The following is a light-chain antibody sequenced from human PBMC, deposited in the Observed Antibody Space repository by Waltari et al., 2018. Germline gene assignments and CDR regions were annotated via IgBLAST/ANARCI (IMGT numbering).Light chain of an antibody. J-gene: IGKJ1*01. V-gene: IGKV2-30*01. CDR2: KVS. Sequence: DVVMTQSPLSLSVTLGQPASISCRSSQGLVFSDGNTPFNWFHPRPGQFPRRLISKVSVRDFGVPDKVSGSVSGTDFRLKISRVEAEDVWVYYCMQGAHWPPTFGQGTKVEIK. CDR3: MQGAHWPPT. CDR1: QGLVFSDGNTP.